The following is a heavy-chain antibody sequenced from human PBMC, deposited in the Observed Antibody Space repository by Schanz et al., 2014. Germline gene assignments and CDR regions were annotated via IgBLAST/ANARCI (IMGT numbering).Heavy chain of an antibody. J-gene: IGHJ4*02. CDR3: AKDTGYCHGGACYGFEY. CDR1: GLNFDYYG. Sequence: QVQLVESGGGVVQPGRSLRLSCATSGLNFDYYGMNWVRQAPGKGLEWVANIGYDGSEKYYVDSVKGRFTISRDNSKDSLYLQMSGVTPEDTAVNFCAKDTGYCHGGACYGFEYWGLGILVTGSS. D-gene: IGHD2-8*02. CDR2: IGYDGSEK. V-gene: IGHV3-33*06.